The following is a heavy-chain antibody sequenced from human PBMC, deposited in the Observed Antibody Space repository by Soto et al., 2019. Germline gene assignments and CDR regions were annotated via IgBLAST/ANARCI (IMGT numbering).Heavy chain of an antibody. CDR1: GFTFSSYS. J-gene: IGHJ4*02. CDR3: ARDRYSSGPEPPIDY. Sequence: GGSLRLSCAASGFTFSSYSMNWVRQAPGKGLEWVSSISSSSSYIYYADSVKGRFTISRDNAKNSLYLQMNSLRAEDTAVYYCARDRYSSGPEPPIDYWGQGTLVTVSS. CDR2: ISSSSSYI. V-gene: IGHV3-21*01. D-gene: IGHD6-19*01.